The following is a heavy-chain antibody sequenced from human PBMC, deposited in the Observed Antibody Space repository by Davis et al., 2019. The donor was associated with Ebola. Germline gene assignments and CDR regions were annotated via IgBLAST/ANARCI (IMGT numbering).Heavy chain of an antibody. V-gene: IGHV1-18*01. CDR2: ISAYNGNT. Sequence: AASVKVSCKASGYTFTSYGISWVRQAPGQGLEWMGWISAYNGNTNYAQKLQGRVTMTEDTSTDTAYMELSSLRSEDTAVYYCATSYSGSFDYWGQGTLVTVSS. CDR3: ATSYSGSFDY. D-gene: IGHD1-26*01. CDR1: GYTFTSYG. J-gene: IGHJ4*02.